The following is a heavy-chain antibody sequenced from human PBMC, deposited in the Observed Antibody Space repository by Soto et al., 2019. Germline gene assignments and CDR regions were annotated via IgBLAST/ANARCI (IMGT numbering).Heavy chain of an antibody. J-gene: IGHJ3*02. CDR1: GFTFDDYA. CDR2: ISWNSGSI. D-gene: IGHD6-13*01. V-gene: IGHV3-9*01. Sequence: GGSLRLSCAASGFTFDDYAMHWVRQAPGKGLEWVSGISWNSGSIGYADSVKGRFTISRDNAKNSLYLQMNSLRAEDTALYYCAKVTPPFAAVHAFDIWGQGTMVTVSS. CDR3: AKVTPPFAAVHAFDI.